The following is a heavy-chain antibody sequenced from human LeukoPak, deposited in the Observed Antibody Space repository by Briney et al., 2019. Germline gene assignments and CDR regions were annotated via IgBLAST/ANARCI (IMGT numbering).Heavy chain of an antibody. D-gene: IGHD5-18*01. CDR2: TYYRSKWYN. CDR3: AREKWIQLWPRYFDY. V-gene: IGHV6-1*01. CDR1: GDSVSSNSAA. J-gene: IGHJ4*02. Sequence: KRSQTLSLTCAISGDSVSSNSAAWNWIRQSPSRGLEWLGRTYYRSKWYNDYAVSVKSRITINPDTSKNQFSLQLNSVTPEDTAVYSCAREKWIQLWPRYFDYWGQGTLVTVSS.